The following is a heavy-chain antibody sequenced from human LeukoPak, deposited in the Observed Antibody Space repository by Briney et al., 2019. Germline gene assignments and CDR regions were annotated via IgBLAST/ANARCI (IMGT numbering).Heavy chain of an antibody. CDR2: ISDSGSPI. D-gene: IGHD3/OR15-3a*01. J-gene: IGHJ4*02. CDR1: GFXFSSYE. V-gene: IGHV3-48*03. CDR3: AREWTYLDY. Sequence: PGGSLRLSCGASGFXFSSYEINWVRQAPGKGLEWISYISDSGSPIFYADSVKGRFIISRDNAKNSLYLQMNSLRAEDTAVYYCAREWTYLDYWGQGTLVTVSS.